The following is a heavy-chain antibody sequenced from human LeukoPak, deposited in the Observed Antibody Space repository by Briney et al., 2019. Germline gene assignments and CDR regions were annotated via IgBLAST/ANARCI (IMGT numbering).Heavy chain of an antibody. CDR2: ISPDGRNK. Sequence: GGSLRLSCTASGFTFGDYAMSWFRQAPGKGLEWVAVISPDGRNKYYADSAKGRFTISRDNSKNTLYLQMNSLRAEDTAVYYCARDYYDSSGYYSLVYWGQGTLVTVSA. J-gene: IGHJ4*02. CDR1: GFTFGDYA. D-gene: IGHD3-22*01. V-gene: IGHV3-30*14. CDR3: ARDYYDSSGYYSLVY.